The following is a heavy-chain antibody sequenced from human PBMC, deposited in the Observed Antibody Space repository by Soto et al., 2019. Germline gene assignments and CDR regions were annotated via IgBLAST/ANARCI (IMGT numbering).Heavy chain of an antibody. J-gene: IGHJ4*02. V-gene: IGHV1-18*01. CDR1: GYGFTTYG. CDR2: ISAHNGNT. Sequence: QVHLVQSGDEVKKPGASVKVSCKGSGYGFTTYGITWVRQAPGQGLEWMAWISAHNGNTHYAPKLQGRVTVTRDTSTSTAYMELRSLRSDDTAVYYCARGRYGDYWGQGALVTVSS. CDR3: ARGRYGDY. D-gene: IGHD1-1*01.